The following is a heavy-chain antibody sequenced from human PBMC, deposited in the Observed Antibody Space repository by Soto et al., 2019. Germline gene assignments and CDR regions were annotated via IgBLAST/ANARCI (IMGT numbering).Heavy chain of an antibody. CDR3: ARDGMVRGVMAL. D-gene: IGHD3-10*01. CDR1: GYTFTGYY. V-gene: IGHV1-2*02. CDR2: INPNSGGT. Sequence: ASVKVSCKASGYTFTGYYMHWVRQAPGQGLEWMGWINPNSGGTNYAQKLQGRATMTTDTSTSTAYMELRSLRSDDTAVYYCARDGMVRGVMALWGQGTLVTVSS. J-gene: IGHJ4*02.